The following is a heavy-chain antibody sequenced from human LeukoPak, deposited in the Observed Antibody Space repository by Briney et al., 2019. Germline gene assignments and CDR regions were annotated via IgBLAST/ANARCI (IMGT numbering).Heavy chain of an antibody. D-gene: IGHD5-18*01. Sequence: GGSLRLSCAASGFTFSSYALSWVRQAPGKGLEWVSAISGSGGSTYYADSVKGRFTISRDNFKNTLYLQMSSLRAEDTAVYYCAKEGRGYSYGYCFDPWGKGTQVTVSS. CDR2: ISGSGGST. V-gene: IGHV3-23*01. CDR3: AKEGRGYSYGYCFDP. CDR1: GFTFSSYA. J-gene: IGHJ5*02.